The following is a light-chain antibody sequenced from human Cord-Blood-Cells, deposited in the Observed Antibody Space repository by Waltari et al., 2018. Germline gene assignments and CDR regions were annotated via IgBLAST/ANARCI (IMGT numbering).Light chain of an antibody. J-gene: IGKJ2*03. CDR2: KAS. V-gene: IGKV1-5*03. CDR3: QQYNSYSHS. Sequence: DIQMTQSPSTLSASVGARVTITCRASQRISSWLAWYQQKPGKAPKLLIYKASSLESGVPSRFSGSGSGTEFTLTISSLQPDDFATYYCQQYNSYSHSFGQGTKLEIK. CDR1: QRISSW.